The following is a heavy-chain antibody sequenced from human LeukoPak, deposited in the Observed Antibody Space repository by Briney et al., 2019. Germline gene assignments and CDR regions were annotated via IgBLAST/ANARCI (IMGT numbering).Heavy chain of an antibody. CDR2: IYDRGTT. CDR1: GGSINSDY. J-gene: IGHJ4*02. Sequence: SETLSLTCTVSGGSINSDYWSWIRQPPGKGLEWIAYIYDRGTTNYDPSLRSRVTIPLDSSKNQFSLRLTSVTAADTAVYYCARATNWVTSYFDSWGQGTLVTVSS. D-gene: IGHD3-16*01. V-gene: IGHV4-59*01. CDR3: ARATNWVTSYFDS.